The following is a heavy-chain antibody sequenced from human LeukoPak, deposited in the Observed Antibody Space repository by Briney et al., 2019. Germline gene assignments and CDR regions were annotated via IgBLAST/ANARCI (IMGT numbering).Heavy chain of an antibody. CDR3: ARGRGYYYYYYMDV. Sequence: ASVKVSCKASGYTFTSYDINWVRQATGQGLGWMGWMNPNSGNTGYAQKFQGRVTITRNTSISTAYMELSSLRSEDTAVYYCARGRGYYYYYYMDVWGKGTTVTVSS. V-gene: IGHV1-8*03. J-gene: IGHJ6*03. D-gene: IGHD3-10*01. CDR2: MNPNSGNT. CDR1: GYTFTSYD.